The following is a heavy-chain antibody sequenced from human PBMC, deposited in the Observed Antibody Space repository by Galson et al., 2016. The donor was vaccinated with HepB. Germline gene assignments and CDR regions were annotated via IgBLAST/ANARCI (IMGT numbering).Heavy chain of an antibody. D-gene: IGHD2-2*01. J-gene: IGHJ3*01. CDR1: GASVSSSNSY. CDR3: ARTRMRATVFSRKSTNAFNF. Sequence: SETLSPTCPVSGASVSSSNSYWGWIRQPPGKGLEWIGYVYYNGKTYYNPSLNSRVTFSVDTSKNLLSLRLNSVTAADTAVYYYARTRMRATVFSRKSTNAFNFWGQGTMVAVSS. CDR2: VYYNGKT. V-gene: IGHV4-39*01.